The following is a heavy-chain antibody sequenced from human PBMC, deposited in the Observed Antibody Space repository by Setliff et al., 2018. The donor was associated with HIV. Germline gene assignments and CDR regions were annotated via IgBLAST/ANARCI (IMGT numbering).Heavy chain of an antibody. Sequence: ASVKVSCKASGYTFTGYHLHWVRQAPGQGLEWVGRINSSSGGTNYAQNFQGRVTMTRDTSISTAYMELRRLRSDDTAIYYCARDEANYDFWSGSVEYFHHWGQGTLVTAPQ. CDR3: ARDEANYDFWSGSVEYFHH. D-gene: IGHD3-3*01. J-gene: IGHJ1*01. CDR2: INSSSGGT. V-gene: IGHV1-2*06. CDR1: GYTFTGYH.